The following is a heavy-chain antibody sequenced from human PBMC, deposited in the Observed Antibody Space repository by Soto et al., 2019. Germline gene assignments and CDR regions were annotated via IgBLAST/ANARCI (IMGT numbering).Heavy chain of an antibody. CDR2: IYYSGST. J-gene: IGHJ5*02. CDR3: ARDSIVAAETDP. Sequence: PSETLSLTCTVSGGSVSSGNYYWSWIRQPPGKGLEGIGYIYYSGSTNYNPSLKSRVTMSVDTSKNQFSLKLSSVTAADTAVYYCARDSIVAAETDPWGQGTLVTVSS. CDR1: GGSVSSGNYY. D-gene: IGHD6-13*01. V-gene: IGHV4-61*01.